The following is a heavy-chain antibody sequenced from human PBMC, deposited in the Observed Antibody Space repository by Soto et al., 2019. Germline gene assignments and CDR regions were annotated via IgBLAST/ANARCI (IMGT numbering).Heavy chain of an antibody. D-gene: IGHD6-13*01. CDR3: ARAPAPLYSSSWYYLDY. CDR1: GGSISSYY. CDR2: IYYSGST. J-gene: IGHJ4*02. Sequence: QVQLQESGPGLVKPSETLSLTCTVSGGSISSYYWSWIRQPPGKGLEWIGYIYYSGSTNYNPAHKSRVTISVDTSKNQFSLKLSSVTAADTAVYYCARAPAPLYSSSWYYLDYWGQGTLVTVSS. V-gene: IGHV4-59*01.